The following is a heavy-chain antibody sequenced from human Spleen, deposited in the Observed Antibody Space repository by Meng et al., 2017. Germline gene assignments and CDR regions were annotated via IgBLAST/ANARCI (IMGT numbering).Heavy chain of an antibody. CDR3: ATQDSDRIQQLLRY. CDR1: GFTFSNYK. CDR2: INSDGTTT. D-gene: IGHD5-18*01. J-gene: IGHJ4*02. Sequence: GESLKSSCAAAGFTFSNYKMLWVRQAPGKGLVWVPRINSDGTTTTYADSVRGRFTISRDNSKNTLYLQMNSLRAEDTAVYYCATQDSDRIQQLLRYWGQGTLVTVSS. V-gene: IGHV3-74*01.